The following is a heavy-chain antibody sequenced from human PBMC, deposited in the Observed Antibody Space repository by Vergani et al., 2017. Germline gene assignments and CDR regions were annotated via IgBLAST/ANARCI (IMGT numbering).Heavy chain of an antibody. J-gene: IGHJ4*02. CDR1: GGTFSSYA. D-gene: IGHD2-15*01. CDR2: IIPIFGTA. V-gene: IGHV1-69*01. CDR3: ARFPLPRDIVVVVAPR. Sequence: QVQLVQSGAEVKKPGSSVKVSCKAPGGTFSSYAISWVRQAPGQGLEWMGGIIPIFGTANYAQKFKGRVTITADESTSTAYMELSSLRSEDTDVYYCARFPLPRDIVVVVAPRWGQGTLVTVSS.